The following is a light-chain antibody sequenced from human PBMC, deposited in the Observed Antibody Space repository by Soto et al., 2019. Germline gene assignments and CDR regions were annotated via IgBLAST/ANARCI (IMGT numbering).Light chain of an antibody. Sequence: QSVLTQPPSVSGAPGQRVTISCTGSRSNIGAGYDVHWYQQIPGAAPKLLIYGNSNRPSGVSDRFSGSKSGTSASLAITGLQAEDEADYYCQSYDASLSGDVVFGGGTKLTVL. CDR2: GNS. CDR1: RSNIGAGYD. J-gene: IGLJ2*01. V-gene: IGLV1-40*01. CDR3: QSYDASLSGDVV.